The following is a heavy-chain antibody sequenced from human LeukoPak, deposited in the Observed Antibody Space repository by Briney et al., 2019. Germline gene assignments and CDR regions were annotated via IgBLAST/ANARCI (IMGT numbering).Heavy chain of an antibody. J-gene: IGHJ4*02. V-gene: IGHV4-61*02. D-gene: IGHD6-6*01. Sequence: SQTLSLTCTVSGGSISSGSYYWSWIRQPAGKGLEWIGRIYTSGSTNYNPSLKSRVTISVDTSKNQFSLKLSSVTAADTAVYYCAREGGGSSSGVFDYWGQGTLVTVSS. CDR1: GGSISSGSYY. CDR3: AREGGGSSSGVFDY. CDR2: IYTSGST.